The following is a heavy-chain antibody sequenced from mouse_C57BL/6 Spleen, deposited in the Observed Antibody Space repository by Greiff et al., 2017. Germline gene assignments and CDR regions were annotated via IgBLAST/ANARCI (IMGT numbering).Heavy chain of an antibody. D-gene: IGHD2-3*01. V-gene: IGHV1-69*01. CDR1: GYTFTSYW. CDR2: IDPSDSYT. J-gene: IGHJ1*03. Sequence: QVQLQQPGAELVMPGASVKLSCKASGYTFTSYWMHWVKQRPGQGLEWIGEIDPSDSYTNYNQKFKGKSTLTVDKSSSTAYMQLSSLTTEDSAVYYGARRDGYYYWYVDVWGTGTTVTVSS. CDR3: ARRDGYYYWYVDV.